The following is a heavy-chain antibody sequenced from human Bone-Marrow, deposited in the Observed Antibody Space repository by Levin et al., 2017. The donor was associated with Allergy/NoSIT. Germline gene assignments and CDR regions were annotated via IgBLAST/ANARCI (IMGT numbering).Heavy chain of an antibody. CDR3: ARDRNTPNLFLEWLFHAEYFQH. V-gene: IGHV1-46*01. CDR1: GYTFTSYY. J-gene: IGHJ1*01. D-gene: IGHD3-3*01. Sequence: WASVKVSCKASGYTFTSYYMHWVRQAPGQGLEWMGIINPSGGSTSYAQKFQGRVTMTRDTSTSTVYMELSSLRSEDTAVYYCARDRNTPNLFLEWLFHAEYFQHWGQGTLVTVSS. CDR2: INPSGGST.